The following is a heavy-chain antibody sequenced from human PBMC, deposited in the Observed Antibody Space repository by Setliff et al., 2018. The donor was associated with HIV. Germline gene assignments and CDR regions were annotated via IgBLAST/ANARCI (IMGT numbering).Heavy chain of an antibody. D-gene: IGHD6-6*01. CDR3: ARYSSSSFFVRYNPDGPNDY. V-gene: IGHV5-51*01. CDR2: IYPGDSDT. CDR1: GYSFTNYL. J-gene: IGHJ4*02. Sequence: PGESLKISCKGSGYSFTNYLIGWVRQMPGKGLEWMGFIYPGDSDTRYSPSFQGQVTISADKSISTAYLQWSSLKASDTAMYYCARYSSSSFFVRYNPDGPNDYWGQGTLVTVSS.